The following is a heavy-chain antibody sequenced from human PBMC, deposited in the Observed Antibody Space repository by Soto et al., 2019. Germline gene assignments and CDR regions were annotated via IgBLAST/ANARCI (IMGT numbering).Heavy chain of an antibody. CDR1: GGTYNNFP. CDR3: ARGSSSWNNWFGP. Sequence: QVQLVQSGAEVKKPGSSVKVSCKASGGTYNNFPISWVRQAPGQGLEWMGGFIPAFGTANYAQRFQGRVTITADESTRTAYMELSSLRSEDTAVYYSARGSSSWNNWFGPWGQGTLVTVSS. V-gene: IGHV1-69*01. D-gene: IGHD6-13*01. J-gene: IGHJ5*02. CDR2: FIPAFGTA.